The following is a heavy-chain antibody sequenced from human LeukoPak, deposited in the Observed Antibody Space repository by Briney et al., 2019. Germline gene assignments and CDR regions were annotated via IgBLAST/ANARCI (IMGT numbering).Heavy chain of an antibody. J-gene: IGHJ4*02. CDR2: IYYSGST. V-gene: IGHV4-31*03. CDR3: AREGNYGIGGLFDY. D-gene: IGHD4-11*01. CDR1: GGSISNGGYY. Sequence: SQTLSLTCTVSGGSISNGGYYWSWIRQHPGKGLEWIGYIYYSGSTYYNPSLKSRLTILVDTSKNHFSLRLSSVTAADTAVYYCAREGNYGIGGLFDYWGQGTLVTVSS.